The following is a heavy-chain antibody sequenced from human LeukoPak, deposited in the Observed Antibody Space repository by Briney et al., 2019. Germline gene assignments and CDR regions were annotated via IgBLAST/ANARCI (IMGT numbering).Heavy chain of an antibody. CDR2: IYTSGST. V-gene: IGHV4-59*10. D-gene: IGHD4-11*01. Sequence: SETLSLTCAVYGGSFSGYYWSWIRQPPGKGLEWIGRIYTSGSTNYNPSLKSRVTMSVDTSKNQFSLKLSSVTAADTAVYYCARLQTDAFDIWGQGTMVTVSS. CDR1: GGSFSGYY. J-gene: IGHJ3*02. CDR3: ARLQTDAFDI.